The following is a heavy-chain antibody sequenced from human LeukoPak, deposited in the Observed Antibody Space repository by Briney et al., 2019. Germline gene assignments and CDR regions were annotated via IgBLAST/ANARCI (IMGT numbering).Heavy chain of an antibody. D-gene: IGHD3-10*01. CDR3: ARDGSITMVRGVIRDSYWFGP. V-gene: IGHV1-69*05. CDR1: GGTFSSYA. Sequence: SVKVSCKASGGTFSSYAISWVRQAPGQGLEWMGRIIPIFGTADYAQKFQGRVTITTDESTSTAYMELSSLRSEDTAVYYCARDGSITMVRGVIRDSYWFGPWGQGTLVTVSS. J-gene: IGHJ5*02. CDR2: IIPIFGTA.